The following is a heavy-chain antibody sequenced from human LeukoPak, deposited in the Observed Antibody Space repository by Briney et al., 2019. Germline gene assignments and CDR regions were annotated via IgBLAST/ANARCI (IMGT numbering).Heavy chain of an antibody. CDR2: IIPIFGTA. CDR3: ARDWPEYSSSYFDY. CDR1: GGTFSSYA. Sequence: SVKVSCRASGGTFSSYAISWVRQAPGQGLEWMGRIIPIFGTANYAQNFQGRVTITTDESTSTAYMELSSLRSEDTAVYYCARDWPEYSSSYFDYWGQGTLVTVSS. V-gene: IGHV1-69*05. J-gene: IGHJ4*02. D-gene: IGHD6-6*01.